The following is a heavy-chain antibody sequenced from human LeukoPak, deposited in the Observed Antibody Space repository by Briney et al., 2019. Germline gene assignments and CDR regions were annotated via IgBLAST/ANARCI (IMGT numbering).Heavy chain of an antibody. D-gene: IGHD1-1*01. CDR2: IYYSGST. Sequence: SETLSLTCTVSGGSISSSSYYWGWIRQPPGKGLEWIGSIYYSGSTYYNPSLKSRVTISVDTSKNQFSLKLSSVTAADPAVYYCARDWNDGDYFDYWGQGTLVTVSS. CDR3: ARDWNDGDYFDY. V-gene: IGHV4-39*07. J-gene: IGHJ4*02. CDR1: GGSISSSSYY.